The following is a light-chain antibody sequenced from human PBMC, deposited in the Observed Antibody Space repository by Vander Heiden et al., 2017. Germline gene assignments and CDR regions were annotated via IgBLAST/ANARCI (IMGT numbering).Light chain of an antibody. V-gene: IGKV1D-12*01. CDR1: HGISTY. CDR2: GAS. J-gene: IGKJ4*01. Sequence: DIQMTQSPSSVSASVGDRVTITCRASHGISTYLVWYQQNPGKAPKLLIYGASSLQSGVPSRFSGSGSGTDFTLTISSLQPEDFAPYYCQQANSLPLTFGGGTTVEI. CDR3: QQANSLPLT.